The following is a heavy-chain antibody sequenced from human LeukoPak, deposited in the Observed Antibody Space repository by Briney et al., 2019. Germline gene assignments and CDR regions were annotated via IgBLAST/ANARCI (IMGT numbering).Heavy chain of an antibody. Sequence: KASETLSLTCAVYGGSFSGYYWSWIRQPPGKGLEWIGEINHSGSTNYNPSLKSRVTISVDTSKNQFSLKLSSVTAADTAVYYCARDFGLVAGTSNDAFDIWGQGTMVTVSS. CDR2: INHSGST. V-gene: IGHV4-34*01. J-gene: IGHJ3*02. D-gene: IGHD6-19*01. CDR1: GGSFSGYY. CDR3: ARDFGLVAGTSNDAFDI.